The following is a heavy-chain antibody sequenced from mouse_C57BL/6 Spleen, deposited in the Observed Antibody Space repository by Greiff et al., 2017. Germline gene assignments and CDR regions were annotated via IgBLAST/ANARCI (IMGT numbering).Heavy chain of an antibody. Sequence: EVQGVESGGGLVQPGGSLKLSCAASGFTFSDYYMYWVRQTPEKRLEWVAYISNGGGSTYYPDTVKGRFTISRDNAKNTLYLQMSRLKSEDTAMYYCARSYGSAYWGQGTLVTVSA. CDR3: ARSYGSAY. D-gene: IGHD2-10*02. J-gene: IGHJ3*01. CDR1: GFTFSDYY. CDR2: ISNGGGST. V-gene: IGHV5-12*01.